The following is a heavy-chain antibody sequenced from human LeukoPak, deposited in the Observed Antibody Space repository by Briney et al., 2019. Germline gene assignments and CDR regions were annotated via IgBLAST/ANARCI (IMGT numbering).Heavy chain of an antibody. CDR2: IYYSGST. D-gene: IGHD6-19*01. CDR1: GGSISSYY. V-gene: IGHV4-59*01. J-gene: IGHJ4*02. Sequence: SETLSLTCTVSGGSISSYYWSWIRQPPGKGLEWIGYIYYSGSTNYNPSLKSRVTISVDTSKNQFSLKLSSVTAADTAVYYCAGSIAVAGIDYWGQGTLVTVSS. CDR3: AGSIAVAGIDY.